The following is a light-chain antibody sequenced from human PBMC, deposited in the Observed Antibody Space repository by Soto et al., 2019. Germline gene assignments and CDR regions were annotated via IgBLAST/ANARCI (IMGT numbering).Light chain of an antibody. Sequence: EIVFTQSPGTLSLSPGERATLSCRASQSVSNYLAWYQQKPGQAPRLLIYDASNRATGIPARFSGSGSGTEFTLTISSLQSEDFAVYYCEQYNNWPITFGQGTRLEI. CDR2: DAS. CDR1: QSVSNY. J-gene: IGKJ5*01. V-gene: IGKV3-15*01. CDR3: EQYNNWPIT.